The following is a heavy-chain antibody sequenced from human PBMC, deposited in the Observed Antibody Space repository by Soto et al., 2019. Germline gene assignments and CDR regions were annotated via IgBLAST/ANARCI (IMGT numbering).Heavy chain of an antibody. D-gene: IGHD1-26*01. CDR3: ARLGSGSYYDY. J-gene: IGHJ4*02. Sequence: EVQLLESGGGLVQPGGSLRLSCAASGFTFRSYAMRWVRQAPVKGLEWVSAISGSGGRTYYADSVKGRFTISRDNSKNTLYLQMNSLRAEDTAVYYCARLGSGSYYDYWGQGTLVTVSS. CDR1: GFTFRSYA. V-gene: IGHV3-23*01. CDR2: ISGSGGRT.